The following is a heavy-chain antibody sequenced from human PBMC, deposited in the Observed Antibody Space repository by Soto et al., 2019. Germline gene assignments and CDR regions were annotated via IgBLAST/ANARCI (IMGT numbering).Heavy chain of an antibody. CDR1: GFTFSNAW. D-gene: IGHD2-15*01. CDR2: IKSKTDGGTT. V-gene: IGHV3-15*01. Sequence: GGSLRLSCAASGFTFSNAWMSWVRQAPGKGLEWVGRIKSKTDGGTTDYAAPVKGRFTISRDDSKNTLYLQMNSLKTEDTAVYYCTTGGGLCSGGSCYYYYYYYMDVWGKGTTVTVSS. CDR3: TTGGGLCSGGSCYYYYYYYMDV. J-gene: IGHJ6*03.